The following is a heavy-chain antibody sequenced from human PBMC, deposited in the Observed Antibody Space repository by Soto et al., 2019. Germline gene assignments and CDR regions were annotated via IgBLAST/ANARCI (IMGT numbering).Heavy chain of an antibody. D-gene: IGHD3-22*01. Sequence: SETLSLTCAVSGGSISSGGYSWSWIRQPPGKGLEWIGYINYSGSTNYNPSLKSRVTISVDTSKNQFSLKLSSVTAADTAVYYCARKMPTMIVVVIQNWFDPWGQGTLVTVSS. CDR2: INYSGST. CDR1: GGSISSGGYS. V-gene: IGHV4-30-4*07. CDR3: ARKMPTMIVVVIQNWFDP. J-gene: IGHJ5*02.